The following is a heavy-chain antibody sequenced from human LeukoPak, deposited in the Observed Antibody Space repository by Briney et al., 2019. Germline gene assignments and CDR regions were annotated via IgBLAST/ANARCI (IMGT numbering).Heavy chain of an antibody. CDR1: GYIFTDYY. D-gene: IGHD3-3*02. CDR2: INPNSGGT. J-gene: IGHJ5*02. V-gene: IGHV1-2*04. CDR3: ARLASLEGFDP. Sequence: ASMKVSCKASGYIFTDYYIHWVRQAPGQGLEWMGWINPNSGGTNYAQKFQGWVTMTRDTSISTAYMELSRLRSDDTAVYYCARLASLEGFDPWGQGTLVTVSS.